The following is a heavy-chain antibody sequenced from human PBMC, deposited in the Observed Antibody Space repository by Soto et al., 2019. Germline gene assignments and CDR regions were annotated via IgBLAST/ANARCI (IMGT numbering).Heavy chain of an antibody. CDR1: GDSISRIDYY. CDR2: IYFRGNT. Sequence: PSETLSLTCSVSGDSISRIDYYWTWIRQHPEKGLEWIGNIYFRGNTYYSPSLESRLTISVDTSKNHFSLRLSSVTASDTAAYYCARGHIVVVPTVGWFDPWGQGTLVTVSS. J-gene: IGHJ5*02. D-gene: IGHD2-2*01. V-gene: IGHV4-30-4*08. CDR3: ARGHIVVVPTVGWFDP.